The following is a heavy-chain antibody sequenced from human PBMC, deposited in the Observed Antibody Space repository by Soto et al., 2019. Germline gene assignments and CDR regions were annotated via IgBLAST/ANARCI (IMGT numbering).Heavy chain of an antibody. CDR1: GFTFSSYA. CDR3: ARDLSLQWLATFDY. D-gene: IGHD6-19*01. V-gene: IGHV3-30-3*01. CDR2: ISYDGSNK. J-gene: IGHJ4*02. Sequence: QVQLVESGGGVVQPGRSQRLSCAASGFTFSSYAMHWVRQAPGKGLEWVAVISYDGSNKYYADSVKGRFTISRDNSKNTLYLQMNSLRAEDTAVYYCARDLSLQWLATFDYWGQGTLVTVSS.